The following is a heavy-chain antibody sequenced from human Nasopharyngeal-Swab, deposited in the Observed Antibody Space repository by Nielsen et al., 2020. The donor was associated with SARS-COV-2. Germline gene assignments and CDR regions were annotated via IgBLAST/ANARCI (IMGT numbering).Heavy chain of an antibody. CDR2: INGDGSGI. CDR1: GFTFSHYW. CDR3: ARGWSYGNDY. V-gene: IGHV3-74*01. Sequence: GESLKISCEASGFTFSHYWMHWVRQAPGKGLVWVSRINGDGSGINYADSVKGRFTISRDNSKNTLSLQMNSLRAEDTAVYYCARGWSYGNDYWGQGTLVTVSS. D-gene: IGHD5-18*01. J-gene: IGHJ4*02.